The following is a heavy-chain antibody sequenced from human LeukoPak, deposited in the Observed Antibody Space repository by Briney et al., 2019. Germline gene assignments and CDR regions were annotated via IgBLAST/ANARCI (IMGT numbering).Heavy chain of an antibody. CDR1: GFTFSNYG. V-gene: IGHV3-23*01. Sequence: PGGTLRLSCAASGFTFSNYGMSWVRQAPGKGLEWVSAISGSGGSTYYADSVKGRFTISRDNSKNTLYLQMNSLRAEDTAVYYCAKGKGGLMVRGDLLSLGYWGQGTLVTVSS. CDR2: ISGSGGST. J-gene: IGHJ4*02. CDR3: AKGKGGLMVRGDLLSLGY. D-gene: IGHD3-10*01.